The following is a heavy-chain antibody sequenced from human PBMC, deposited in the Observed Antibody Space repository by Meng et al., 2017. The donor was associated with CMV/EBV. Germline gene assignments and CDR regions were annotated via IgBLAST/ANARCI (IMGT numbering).Heavy chain of an antibody. CDR2: INHSGST. Sequence: GSLRLSCAVYGGSFSGYYWSRIRQPPGKGLEWIGEINHSGSTNYNPSLKSRVTISVDTSKNQFSLKLSSVTAADTAVYYCARGLYTWNTGWFDPWGQGTLVTVSS. V-gene: IGHV4-34*01. CDR1: GGSFSGYY. CDR3: ARGLYTWNTGWFDP. D-gene: IGHD1/OR15-1a*01. J-gene: IGHJ5*02.